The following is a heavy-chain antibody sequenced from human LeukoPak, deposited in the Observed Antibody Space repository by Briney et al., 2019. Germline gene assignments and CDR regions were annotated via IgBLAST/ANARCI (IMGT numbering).Heavy chain of an antibody. CDR3: VRACVTMVRGVMIGWYLQH. V-gene: IGHV4-34*01. D-gene: IGHD3-10*01. J-gene: IGHJ1*01. CDR1: GGSFSGYY. Sequence: SETLSLTCAVYGGSFSGYYWSWIRQPPGKGLEWIGEINHCGSTNYNPSRKSRVTKSVNMSKNQFSLKVSSVTAADTAVYCCVRACVTMVRGVMIGWYLQHWGQGTLVTVSS. CDR2: INHCGST.